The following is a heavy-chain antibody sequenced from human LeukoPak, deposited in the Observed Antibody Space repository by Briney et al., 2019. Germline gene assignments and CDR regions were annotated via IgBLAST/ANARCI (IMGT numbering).Heavy chain of an antibody. CDR3: ARISPVLLWFGERGGWFDP. V-gene: IGHV4-39*01. CDR1: GGSISSSSYY. J-gene: IGHJ5*02. CDR2: MFYTGTT. Sequence: SETLSLTCTVSGGSISSSSYYWGWIRQPPGMGLEWIGTMFYTGTTYNNPSLKSRVTISVDTSKNQFSLKLSSVTAADTTLYYCARISPVLLWFGERGGWFDPWGQGTLVTVSS. D-gene: IGHD3-10*01.